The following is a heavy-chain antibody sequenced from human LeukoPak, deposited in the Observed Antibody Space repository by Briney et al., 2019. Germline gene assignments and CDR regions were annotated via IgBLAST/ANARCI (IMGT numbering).Heavy chain of an antibody. CDR2: IYYSGST. CDR1: GGSINSRSYY. D-gene: IGHD5-24*01. Sequence: SETLSLTCTVSGGSINSRSYYWGWIRQPPGKGLEWIGSIYYSGSTYHNPSLKSRVTISVDTSKNQLSLELSSVTAADTAVYYCAFRRDGYKGGNWLDPWGQGTLVTVSS. J-gene: IGHJ5*02. CDR3: AFRRDGYKGGNWLDP. V-gene: IGHV4-39*01.